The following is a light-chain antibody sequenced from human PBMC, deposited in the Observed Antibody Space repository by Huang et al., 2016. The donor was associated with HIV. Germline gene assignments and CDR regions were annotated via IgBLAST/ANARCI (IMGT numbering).Light chain of an antibody. CDR3: QQYYGSPPT. V-gene: IGKV4-1*01. Sequence: DIVMTQSPDSLVVSMGERATLNCKSSQRILYNSDKKNYLAWYQNKPGQPPKLLFYWAFTRESGVPERFSGSGSGTDFTLTISSLQAGYVAVYDCQQYYGSPPTFGQGTKVEIK. CDR1: QRILYNSDKKNY. CDR2: WAF. J-gene: IGKJ1*01.